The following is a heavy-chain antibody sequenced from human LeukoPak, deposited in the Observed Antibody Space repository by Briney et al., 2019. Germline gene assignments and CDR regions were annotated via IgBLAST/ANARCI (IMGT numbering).Heavy chain of an antibody. Sequence: MSGGSLRLSCAASGFTFSSYAMSWVRQAPGKGLQWVSSISGGGSYIFYADSVEGRFSVSRDNAKNSVFLQMNSLRAEDTAVYYCARGLGDYDAFDVWGHGTRVTVAS. CDR3: ARGLGDYDAFDV. CDR1: GFTFSSYA. J-gene: IGHJ3*01. V-gene: IGHV3-21*01. CDR2: ISGGGSYI. D-gene: IGHD4-17*01.